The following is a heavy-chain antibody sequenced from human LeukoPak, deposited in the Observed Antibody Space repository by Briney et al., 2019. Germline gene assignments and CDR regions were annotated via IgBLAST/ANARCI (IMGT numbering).Heavy chain of an antibody. Sequence: PGGSLRLSCAASGFTLTSDSMNWVRQAPGKGLEWISYISSGATTTYYADSMKGRFTISRDNAGNSLYLQINSLRVDDTAVYYCAKGTVGAKYWGQGTLVIVSS. CDR2: ISSGATTT. V-gene: IGHV3-48*04. D-gene: IGHD1-26*01. J-gene: IGHJ4*02. CDR1: GFTLTSDS. CDR3: AKGTVGAKY.